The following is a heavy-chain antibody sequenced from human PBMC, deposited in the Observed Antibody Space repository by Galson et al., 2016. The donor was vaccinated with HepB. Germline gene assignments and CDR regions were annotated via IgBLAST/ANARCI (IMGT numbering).Heavy chain of an antibody. J-gene: IGHJ4*02. V-gene: IGHV3-74*01. CDR2: IFADGSRA. D-gene: IGHD3-22*01. CDR1: GFTFSNYW. CDR3: ATMGPHYYDRSGLRQVDS. Sequence: SLRLPCAASGFTFSNYWRHWVRQPPGKGLMWVSRIFADGSRAGYADAVKGRFTISRETATNSLFLQRNSLGAEDTPVYYCATMGPHYYDRSGLRQVDSWGQGTLVTVSS.